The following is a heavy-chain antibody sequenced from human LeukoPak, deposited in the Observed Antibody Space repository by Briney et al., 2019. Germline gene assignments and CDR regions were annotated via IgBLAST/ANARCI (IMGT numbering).Heavy chain of an antibody. CDR3: ARAGEYCSGGSCYSGVYFDY. Sequence: SVKVSCKTSGGTFSSYTISWVRQAPGQGLEWMGGIIPIFGTPHYAQKFQDRVTITADESTSTAYMELSSLRSEDTALYYCARAGEYCSGGSCYSGVYFDYWGQGTLVTVSS. V-gene: IGHV1-69*13. CDR2: IIPIFGTP. J-gene: IGHJ4*02. CDR1: GGTFSSYT. D-gene: IGHD2-15*01.